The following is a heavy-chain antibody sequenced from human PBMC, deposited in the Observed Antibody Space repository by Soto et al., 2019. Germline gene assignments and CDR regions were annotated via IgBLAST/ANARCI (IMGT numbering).Heavy chain of an antibody. CDR3: ARARGGGSHRLYAFDI. V-gene: IGHV1-69*01. J-gene: IGHJ3*02. Sequence: QVQLVQSGAEVKKPGSSVKVSCKASGGTFSSYAISWVRQAPGQGLEWMGGIIPIFGTANYAQKFQGRVTITADESTSTAYMELSSLKPEDTAVYYCARARGGGSHRLYAFDIWGPGTMVTVSS. CDR1: GGTFSSYA. CDR2: IIPIFGTA. D-gene: IGHD1-26*01.